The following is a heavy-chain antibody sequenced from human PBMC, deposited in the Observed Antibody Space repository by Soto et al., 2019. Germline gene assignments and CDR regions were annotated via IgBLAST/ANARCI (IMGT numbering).Heavy chain of an antibody. J-gene: IGHJ3*01. CDR2: ISYDGNNE. CDR1: GFTFRTYN. CDR3: VADQVATDTFDV. Sequence: GGSLRLSCAASGFTFRTYNIHWVRQAPGKGLDWVAFISYDGNNEHYADSAKGRFTISRDNSKNTLFLQMNRLRVEDTAVYYWVADQVATDTFDVWGQGTMVTVSS. V-gene: IGHV3-30*02.